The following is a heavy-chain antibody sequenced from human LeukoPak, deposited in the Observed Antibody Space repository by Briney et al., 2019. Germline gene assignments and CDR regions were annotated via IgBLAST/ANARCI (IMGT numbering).Heavy chain of an antibody. CDR1: GFTFSSYW. D-gene: IGHD5-18*01. Sequence: PGGSLRLSCAASGFTFSSYWMHWVRQAPGKGLVWASRINSDGSSTIYADSVKGRFTISRDNAKNTLYLQMNSLRAEDTAVYYCARVQGYSYGNWGQGTLVTVSS. J-gene: IGHJ4*02. CDR3: ARVQGYSYGN. V-gene: IGHV3-74*01. CDR2: INSDGSST.